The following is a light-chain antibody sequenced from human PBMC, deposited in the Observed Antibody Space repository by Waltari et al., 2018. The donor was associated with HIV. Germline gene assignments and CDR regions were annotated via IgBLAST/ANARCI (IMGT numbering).Light chain of an antibody. Sequence: SYELTQPSSVSVSPGQTARITCSGVVLTKKYARWFQLKPGQAPVMVLFKDSERPSGIPERFSGSSSGITVTLAISGAQFEDEADYFCSSATDNNRGWVFGGGTRLTVL. J-gene: IGLJ3*02. V-gene: IGLV3-27*01. CDR1: VLTKKY. CDR2: KDS. CDR3: SSATDNNRGWV.